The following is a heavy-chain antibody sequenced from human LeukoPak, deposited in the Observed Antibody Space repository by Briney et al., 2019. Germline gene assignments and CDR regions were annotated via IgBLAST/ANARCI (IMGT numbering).Heavy chain of an antibody. J-gene: IGHJ4*02. Sequence: GGSLRLSCAASGFTFSSYAMHWVRQAPGKGLEWVAVISYDGSNKYYADSVKGRFTISRDNSKNTLYLQMNSLRAEDTAVYYCARGVLGLRYSPLYYDYWGQGTLVTVSS. V-gene: IGHV3-30*04. CDR1: GFTFSSYA. D-gene: IGHD2-8*02. CDR3: ARGVLGLRYSPLYYDY. CDR2: ISYDGSNK.